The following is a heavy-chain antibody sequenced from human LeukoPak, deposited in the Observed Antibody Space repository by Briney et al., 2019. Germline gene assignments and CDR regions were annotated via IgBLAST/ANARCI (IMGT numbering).Heavy chain of an antibody. Sequence: GGSLRLSCAASGFTFSSYAMNWVRQAPGKGLEWVSGISSSGGSTYYADSVKGRFTISRDNSKNTLYLQMNSLRAEDTAVYYCAKDKGRGSYFDYWGQGTLVTVSS. D-gene: IGHD3-10*01. V-gene: IGHV3-23*01. CDR2: ISSSGGST. J-gene: IGHJ4*02. CDR3: AKDKGRGSYFDY. CDR1: GFTFSSYA.